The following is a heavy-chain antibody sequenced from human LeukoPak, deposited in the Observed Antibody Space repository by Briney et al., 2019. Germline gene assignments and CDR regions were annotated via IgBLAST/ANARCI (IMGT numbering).Heavy chain of an antibody. J-gene: IGHJ4*02. CDR1: GGSISSSSYY. CDR2: IYYTGST. Sequence: SETLSLTCTVSGGSISSSSYYWGWIRQPPGKGLEWIGSIYYTGSTYYKPTLESRVTLSVDTSKNQFSLKLSSVTAADTAVFYCARDSEDGFDYWGQGTLVIVSS. CDR3: ARDSEDGFDY. D-gene: IGHD5-24*01. V-gene: IGHV4-39*07.